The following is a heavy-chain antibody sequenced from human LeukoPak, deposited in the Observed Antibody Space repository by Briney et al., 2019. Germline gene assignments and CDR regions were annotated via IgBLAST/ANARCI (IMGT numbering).Heavy chain of an antibody. V-gene: IGHV4-59*08. CDR1: GGSISSYS. CDR3: ARGMTTGPDP. J-gene: IGHJ5*02. D-gene: IGHD4-17*01. Sequence: SETLSLTCAVYGGSISSYSWSWIRQPPGKGLEWIGYIYYSGSTNYNPSLKSRLTISVDTSKNQFSLNLSSVTAADTAVYYCARGMTTGPDPWGQGTLVTVSS. CDR2: IYYSGST.